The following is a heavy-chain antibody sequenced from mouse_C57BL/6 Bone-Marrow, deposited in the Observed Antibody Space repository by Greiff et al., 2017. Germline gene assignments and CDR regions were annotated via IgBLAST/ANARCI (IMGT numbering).Heavy chain of an antibody. V-gene: IGHV5-6*01. Sequence: EVKLMESGGDLVKPGGSLKLSCAASGFTFSSYGMSWVRQTPDKRLEWVATISSGGSYTYYPDSVKGRFTISRDNAKNTLYLQMSSLKSEDTAMYYCARPPITTVVAPYYYAMDYWGQGTSVTVSS. CDR1: GFTFSSYG. D-gene: IGHD1-1*01. CDR2: ISSGGSYT. CDR3: ARPPITTVVAPYYYAMDY. J-gene: IGHJ4*01.